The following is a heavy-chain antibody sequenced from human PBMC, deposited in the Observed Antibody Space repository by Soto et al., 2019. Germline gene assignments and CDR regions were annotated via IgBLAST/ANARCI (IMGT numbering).Heavy chain of an antibody. V-gene: IGHV4-31*02. J-gene: IGHJ5*02. CDR2: IYYSGST. CDR3: ARVKLRYFDPRGFHP. CDR1: GGSISSGGYF. D-gene: IGHD3-9*01. Sequence: SETLSLTCTVSGGSISSGGYFWSWIRQHPGKGLKWIGYIYYSGSTYYNPSLTSRVTMSVDTSKNQFSLKLTFVTAADTAVYYCARVKLRYFDPRGFHPWGQVTLVTVSS.